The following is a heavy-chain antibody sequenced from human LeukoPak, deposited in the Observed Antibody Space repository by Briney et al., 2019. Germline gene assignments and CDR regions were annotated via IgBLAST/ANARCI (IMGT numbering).Heavy chain of an antibody. Sequence: SETLSLTCTVSGGSISNYYWSWIRQPPGKGLEWIGYIFYSGSTNYNPSLNSRVTISVDTSKNQFSLKLSSVTAADTAVYYCARGRLVDFDCWGQGTLVTVSS. J-gene: IGHJ4*02. CDR3: ARGRLVDFDC. CDR2: IFYSGST. D-gene: IGHD6-19*01. CDR1: GGSISNYY. V-gene: IGHV4-59*01.